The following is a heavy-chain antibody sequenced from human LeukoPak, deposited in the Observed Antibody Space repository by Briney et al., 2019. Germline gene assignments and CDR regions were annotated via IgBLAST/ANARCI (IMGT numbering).Heavy chain of an antibody. D-gene: IGHD3-10*01. CDR1: GFTFSRYW. CDR2: IKQDGSEK. Sequence: GGSLRLSCAASGFTFSRYWMSWLRQAPGKGLEWVANIKQDGSEKNYVDSVKGRFTISRDNAKNSVLLQMDSLRAEDTAVYYCARDDGYGSGSLNPCYYYGMDVWGKGTTVTVSS. CDR3: ARDDGYGSGSLNPCYYYGMDV. J-gene: IGHJ6*04. V-gene: IGHV3-7*03.